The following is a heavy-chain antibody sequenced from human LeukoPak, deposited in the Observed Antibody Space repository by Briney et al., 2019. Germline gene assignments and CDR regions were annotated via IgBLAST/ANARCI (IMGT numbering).Heavy chain of an antibody. CDR2: IFYSGTT. CDR3: ARWGKVPAATDAFDV. V-gene: IGHV4-39*01. Sequence: PSETLSLTCTVSGGSISSSSYYWGWIRQPPGKGLEWIGNIFYSGTTYYNPSLKSRVTISVDTSKNQFSLKLSSLTAADTAVYYCARWGKVPAATDAFDVWGQGAMVTVSS. CDR1: GGSISSSSYY. J-gene: IGHJ3*01. D-gene: IGHD2-2*01.